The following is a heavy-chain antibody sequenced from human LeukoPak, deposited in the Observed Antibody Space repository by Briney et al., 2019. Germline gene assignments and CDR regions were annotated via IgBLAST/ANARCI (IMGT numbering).Heavy chain of an antibody. J-gene: IGHJ6*04. CDR1: GFTFSSYS. Sequence: GGSLRLSCAASGFTFSSYSMNWVRQAPGKGLEWASSISSSSSYIYYADSVKGRFTISRDNAKNSLYLQMNSLRAEDTAVYYCARDGSGMTYYYGSGSSNEYYGMDVWGKGTTVTVSS. V-gene: IGHV3-21*01. D-gene: IGHD3-10*01. CDR3: ARDGSGMTYYYGSGSSNEYYGMDV. CDR2: ISSSSSYI.